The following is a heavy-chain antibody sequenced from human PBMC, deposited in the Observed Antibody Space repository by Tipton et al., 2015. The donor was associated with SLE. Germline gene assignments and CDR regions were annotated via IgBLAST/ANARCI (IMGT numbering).Heavy chain of an antibody. D-gene: IGHD1-20*01. CDR1: GFTFSSYA. CDR2: ISGSGGST. Sequence: GSLRLSCAASGFTFSSYAMSWVRQAPGKGLEWVSAISGSGGSTYYADSVKGRFTISRDNSKNTLYLQMNSLRAEDTAVYYCAKDLDNSKAVDIWGQGTMVTVSS. J-gene: IGHJ3*02. V-gene: IGHV3-23*01. CDR3: AKDLDNSKAVDI.